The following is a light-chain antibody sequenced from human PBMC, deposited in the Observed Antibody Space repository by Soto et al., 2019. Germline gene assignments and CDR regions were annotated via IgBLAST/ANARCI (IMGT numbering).Light chain of an antibody. CDR2: WAS. CDR3: QQFYTTPLT. J-gene: IGKJ4*01. Sequence: IGMSKIQETLDVSLGERPSINCSYSQSVLYSSTNRNYLAWYQQKPGQPPKLLIYWASIRESGVPDRFSGSGSGTDFTLTISSLQTEDGAVYYCQQFYTTPLTSAGGTKVDIK. CDR1: QSVLYSSTNRNY. V-gene: IGKV4-1*01.